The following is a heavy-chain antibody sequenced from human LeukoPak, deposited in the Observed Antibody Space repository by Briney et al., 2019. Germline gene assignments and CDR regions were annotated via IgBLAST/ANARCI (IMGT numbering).Heavy chain of an antibody. CDR1: GGSISSYY. Sequence: SETLSLTCTVSGGSISSYYWSWIRQPPGKGLEWIGYIYYSGSTNYNPSLKSRVTISVDTSKNQFSLKLSSVTAADTAVYYCASTTRAYYDFWSGYYRDDAFDIWGQGTMVTVSS. CDR3: ASTTRAYYDFWSGYYRDDAFDI. J-gene: IGHJ3*02. D-gene: IGHD3-3*01. V-gene: IGHV4-59*01. CDR2: IYYSGST.